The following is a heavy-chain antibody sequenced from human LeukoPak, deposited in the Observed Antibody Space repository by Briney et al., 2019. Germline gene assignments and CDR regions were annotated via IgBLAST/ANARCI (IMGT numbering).Heavy chain of an antibody. CDR1: GGTFSSYA. D-gene: IGHD3-22*01. CDR2: IIPIFGTA. V-gene: IGHV1-69*05. Sequence: SVKVSCKASGGTFSSYAISWVRQAPGQGLEWMGGIIPIFGTANYAQKFQGRVTITTDESTSTAYMELSSLRSEDTAVYYCARNYYDSSGYHDAFVIWGQGTMVTVSS. CDR3: ARNYYDSSGYHDAFVI. J-gene: IGHJ3*02.